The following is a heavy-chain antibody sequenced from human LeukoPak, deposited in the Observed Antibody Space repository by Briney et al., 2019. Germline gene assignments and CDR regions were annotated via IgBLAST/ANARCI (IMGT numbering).Heavy chain of an antibody. D-gene: IGHD5-24*01. CDR1: GFTVSSNY. J-gene: IGHJ6*03. Sequence: GGSLRLSCAASGFTVSSNYMSWVRQAPGKGLEWVSVIYSGGSTYYADSVKGRFTISRDNSENTLYLQMNSLRAEDTAVYYCARGDGYKYTYYYYYYMDVWGKGTTVTVSS. CDR3: ARGDGYKYTYYYYYYMDV. CDR2: IYSGGST. V-gene: IGHV3-66*02.